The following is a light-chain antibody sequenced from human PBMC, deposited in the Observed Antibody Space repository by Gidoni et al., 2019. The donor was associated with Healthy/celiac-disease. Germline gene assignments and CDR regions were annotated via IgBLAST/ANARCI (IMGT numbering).Light chain of an antibody. CDR1: QSVSSN. CDR3: QQYNNWPPIT. J-gene: IGKJ1*01. CDR2: GAS. Sequence: EIVMTQSPATLSVSPGERAPLSCRASQSVSSNLAWYQQKPGQAPSLLIYGASTRATGIPARFSGSGSGTEFTLTISSLQSEDFAVYYCQQYNNWPPITFGQGTKVEIK. V-gene: IGKV3-15*01.